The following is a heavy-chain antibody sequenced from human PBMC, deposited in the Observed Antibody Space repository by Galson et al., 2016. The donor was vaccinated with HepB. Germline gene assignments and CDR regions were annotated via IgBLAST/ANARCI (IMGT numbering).Heavy chain of an antibody. J-gene: IGHJ3*02. D-gene: IGHD3-10*01. CDR2: ISGSGGST. CDR3: ARRSSDAFDI. V-gene: IGHV3-23*01. CDR1: GFTFSSYA. Sequence: SLRLSCAASGFTFSSYAMNWVRQAPGKGLEWVSGISGSGGSTYYADSVKGRFTISRDNSKNTLYLQMNSLRAEDTAVYYCARRSSDAFDIWGQGTMVTVSS.